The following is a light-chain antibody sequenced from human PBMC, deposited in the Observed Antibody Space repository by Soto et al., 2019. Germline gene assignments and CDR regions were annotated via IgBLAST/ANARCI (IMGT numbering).Light chain of an antibody. CDR1: QDIRND. CDR2: AAS. J-gene: IGKJ3*01. CDR3: LQGYNFPHT. V-gene: IGKV1-6*01. Sequence: AIQMTQSPSSLSASVGDRVTITCRASQDIRNDLGWYQQKPGKAPNLLIYAASTLQIGVPSRFSGSGSGIDFTLTISSLQPEDFATYYCLQGYNFPHTFGPGTKVDIK.